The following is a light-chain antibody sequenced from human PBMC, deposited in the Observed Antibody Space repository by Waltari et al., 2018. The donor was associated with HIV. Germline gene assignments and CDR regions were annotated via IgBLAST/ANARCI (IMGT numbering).Light chain of an antibody. J-gene: IGKJ5*01. CDR1: QSVSSN. CDR2: GAS. V-gene: IGKV3-15*01. Sequence: EIVMTQSPATLSVSPGERATLSCRASQSVSSNLAWYQQKPGQAPRLLSYGASTRATGIPARFSGGGSGTEFTLTISSLQSEDFAVYYCQQYNNWPRVTFGQGTRLEIK. CDR3: QQYNNWPRVT.